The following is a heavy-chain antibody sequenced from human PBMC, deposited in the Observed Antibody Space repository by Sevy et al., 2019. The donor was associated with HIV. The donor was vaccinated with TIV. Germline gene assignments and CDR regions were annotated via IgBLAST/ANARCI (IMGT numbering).Heavy chain of an antibody. V-gene: IGHV3-23*01. D-gene: IGHD4-17*01. CDR3: AKDRITVIGDAFDL. J-gene: IGHJ3*01. CDR1: GFTFSSYV. CDR2: ISNSGSDT. Sequence: GGSLRFSCAASGFTFSSYVMHWVRQAPGKGLEWVSAISNSGSDTKYAGSVKGRFTISRDNSKNTLYVQMNSLSAEDTAVYYCAKDRITVIGDAFDLWGQGTMVTVSS.